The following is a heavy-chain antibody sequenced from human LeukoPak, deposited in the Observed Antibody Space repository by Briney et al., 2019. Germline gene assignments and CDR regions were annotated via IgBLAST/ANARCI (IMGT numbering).Heavy chain of an antibody. Sequence: GGSLRLSCAASGFTLSSYAMSWVRQAPGKGLEWVSAISGSGGSTYYADSVKGRFTISRDNSKNTLYLQMNSLRAEDTAVYYCAKFTNRDYYFDYWGQGTLVTVSS. V-gene: IGHV3-23*01. CDR2: ISGSGGST. D-gene: IGHD2-8*01. CDR3: AKFTNRDYYFDY. CDR1: GFTLSSYA. J-gene: IGHJ4*02.